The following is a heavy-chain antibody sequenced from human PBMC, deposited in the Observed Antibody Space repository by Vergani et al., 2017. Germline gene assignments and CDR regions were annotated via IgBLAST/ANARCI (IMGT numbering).Heavy chain of an antibody. Sequence: QVQLVESGGGVVQPGRSLRLSCVVSGFIFSSCGMHWVRQAPGKGLEWVAVIWFDGNNKYYADSVKGRFTVSRDNSKNTLFLQMNSLRVEDTAVYYCARDYSDYGVDYWGQGSLVTVSS. CDR3: ARDYSDYGVDY. D-gene: IGHD4-11*01. J-gene: IGHJ4*02. CDR1: GFIFSSCG. CDR2: IWFDGNNK. V-gene: IGHV3-33*01.